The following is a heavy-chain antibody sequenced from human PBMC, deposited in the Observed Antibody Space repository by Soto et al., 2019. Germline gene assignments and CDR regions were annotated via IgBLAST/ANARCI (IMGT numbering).Heavy chain of an antibody. Sequence: EVQLLESGGGLVQPGGSLRLSCAASGFTFSSYAMSWVRQAPGKGLEWVSAISGSGGSTYYADSVKGRFTISRDNSKNTLYLQMNSLRAEDTAVYYCSREGGRNSGSYFRYYYCGMDVWGQGTTVTVSS. CDR2: ISGSGGST. J-gene: IGHJ6*02. D-gene: IGHD1-26*01. V-gene: IGHV3-23*01. CDR1: GFTFSSYA. CDR3: SREGGRNSGSYFRYYYCGMDV.